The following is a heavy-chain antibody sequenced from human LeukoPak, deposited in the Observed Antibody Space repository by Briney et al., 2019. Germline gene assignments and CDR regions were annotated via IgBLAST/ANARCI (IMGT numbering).Heavy chain of an antibody. J-gene: IGHJ6*03. CDR3: ARGGYYYLDV. Sequence: SETLSLTCIVSGDSISNINYYWAWIRQPPGKGLEWIGDLSHIGSTYSNPSLKSRVTISIDTSKNQFSLRLHSVTAADTAVYYCARGGYYYLDVWGRGTTVTVSS. V-gene: IGHV4-39*07. CDR2: LSHIGST. CDR1: GDSISNINYY.